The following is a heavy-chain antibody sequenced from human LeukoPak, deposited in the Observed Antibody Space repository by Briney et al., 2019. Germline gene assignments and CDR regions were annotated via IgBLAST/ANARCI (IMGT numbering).Heavy chain of an antibody. J-gene: IGHJ4*02. Sequence: GESLQISCKGSGYSFTSYWIGWVRQAPGKGLEWVSAISHTSEYTYHADSVKGRFTISRDNSKNTLYLQMNSLRAEDTAMYYCAKGSSAGRPYYFDYWGQGTLVTVSS. CDR3: AKGSSAGRPYYFDY. CDR2: ISHTSEYT. D-gene: IGHD3-10*01. CDR1: GYSFTSYW. V-gene: IGHV3-23*01.